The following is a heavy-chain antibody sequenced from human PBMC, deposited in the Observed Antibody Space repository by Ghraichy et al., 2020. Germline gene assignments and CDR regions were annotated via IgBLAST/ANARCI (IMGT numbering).Heavy chain of an antibody. J-gene: IGHJ6*02. V-gene: IGHV1-8*01. Sequence: ASVKVSCKASGYTFTSYDINWVRQATGQGLEWMGWMNPNSGNTGYAQKFQGRVTMTRNTSISTAYMELSSLRSEDTAVYYCARVYCSSTSCYTGGGYYYYYGMDVWGQGTTVTVSS. CDR3: ARVYCSSTSCYTGGGYYYYYGMDV. D-gene: IGHD2-2*02. CDR2: MNPNSGNT. CDR1: GYTFTSYD.